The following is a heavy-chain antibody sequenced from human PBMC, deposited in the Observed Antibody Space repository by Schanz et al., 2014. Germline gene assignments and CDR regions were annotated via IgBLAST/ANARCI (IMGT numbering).Heavy chain of an antibody. Sequence: QVQLQESGPGLVKPSQTLSLTCTVSGGSISSATYYWSWVRQPAGKGLEWIGRIYSRGSSTYNPSLKSRFPISRDTSKNQFSLTLTSLTAADTAVYYCARDTTWRLDLWGRGTLVTVSS. V-gene: IGHV4-61*02. J-gene: IGHJ2*01. CDR1: GGSISSATYY. D-gene: IGHD1-1*01. CDR3: ARDTTWRLDL. CDR2: IYSRGSS.